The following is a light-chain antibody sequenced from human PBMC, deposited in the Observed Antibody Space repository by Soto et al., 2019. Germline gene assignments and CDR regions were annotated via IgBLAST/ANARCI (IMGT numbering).Light chain of an antibody. CDR2: AAS. J-gene: IGKJ4*01. Sequence: DIQLTQSPSFLSASVGDRVTITCRASQGISSYLAWYQQKPGKAPKLLIYAASTLQSGVPSRFSGSGSGTEFTLTNSSLQHEDFATCYCQQLNSYPLTFGGGTKVEIK. CDR1: QGISSY. CDR3: QQLNSYPLT. V-gene: IGKV1-9*01.